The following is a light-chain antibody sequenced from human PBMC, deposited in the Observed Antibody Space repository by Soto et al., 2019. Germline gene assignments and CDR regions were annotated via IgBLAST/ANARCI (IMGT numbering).Light chain of an antibody. CDR1: PSVSSY. V-gene: IGKV3-11*01. J-gene: IGKJ1*01. CDR3: QQRSNWPWT. Sequence: EIVLTQSPATLSLSPGERATLSCRASPSVSSYLAWYQQKAGQAPRLLIYDASNRATGIPARFSGSGSGTDFTLTISRLEPEDFAVYYSQQRSNWPWTFGQGTKVEIK. CDR2: DAS.